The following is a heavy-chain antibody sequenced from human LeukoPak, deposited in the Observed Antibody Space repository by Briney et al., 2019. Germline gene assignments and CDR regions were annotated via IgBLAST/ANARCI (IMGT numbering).Heavy chain of an antibody. J-gene: IGHJ4*02. V-gene: IGHV4-59*01. CDR1: GGSISSYN. CDR2: IYYCGST. D-gene: IGHD4-11*01. Sequence: PSETLSLTCTVSGGSISSYNYSWIRHPPPKGLERVWYIYYCGSTNYNPSPNSRITISVYTSKTQFSLTLSSVTAAAADVSECYAPPNTVTTPFDYWGQGTLVTVSS. CDR3: YAPPNTVTTPFDY.